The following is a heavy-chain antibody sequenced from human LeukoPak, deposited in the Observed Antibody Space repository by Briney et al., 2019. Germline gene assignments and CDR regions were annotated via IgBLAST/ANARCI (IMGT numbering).Heavy chain of an antibody. CDR2: INPNSGGT. J-gene: IGHJ5*02. V-gene: IGHV1-2*06. Sequence: ASVKVSCKASGYTFTGCYMHWVRQAPGQGLEWMGRINPNSGGTNYAQKFQGRVTMTRDTSISTAYMELSRLRSDDTAVYYCARAHVDTAMVTGVCWFDPWGQGTLVTVSS. CDR1: GYTFTGCY. CDR3: ARAHVDTAMVTGVCWFDP. D-gene: IGHD5-18*01.